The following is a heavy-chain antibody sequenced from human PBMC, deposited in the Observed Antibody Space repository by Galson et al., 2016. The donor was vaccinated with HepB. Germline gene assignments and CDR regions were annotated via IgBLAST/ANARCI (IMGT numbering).Heavy chain of an antibody. J-gene: IGHJ6*03. CDR3: ARRDYDFYMDV. V-gene: IGHV1-46*01. D-gene: IGHD5-24*01. CDR2: INPSDGIA. Sequence: SVKVSCKASGYTFTKYYKQWVRQAPGQGLQWMGIINPSDGIASYAQKFQGRVTMTRDTSTSTVYMELSSLRFDDTAVYYCARRDYDFYMDVWGKGTTVTVSS. CDR1: GYTFTKYY.